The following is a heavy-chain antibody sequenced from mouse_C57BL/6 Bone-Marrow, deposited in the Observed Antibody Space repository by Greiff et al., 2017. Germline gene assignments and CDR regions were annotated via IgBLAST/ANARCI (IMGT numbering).Heavy chain of an antibody. D-gene: IGHD1-1*01. CDR3: ARRPYGSSLYYYAMDY. CDR2: IYPRSGNT. J-gene: IGHJ4*01. CDR1: GYTFTSYG. Sequence: QVQLQQSGAELARPGASVKLSCKASGYTFTSYGISWVKQRTGQGLEWIGEIYPRSGNTYYNEKFKGKDTLTADKSSSTAYMELRSLTSEDSAVYFCARRPYGSSLYYYAMDYWGQGTSVTVSS. V-gene: IGHV1-81*01.